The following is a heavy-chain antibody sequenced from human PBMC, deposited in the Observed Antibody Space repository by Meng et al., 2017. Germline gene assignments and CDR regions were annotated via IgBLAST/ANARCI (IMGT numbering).Heavy chain of an antibody. CDR2: INHSGST. J-gene: IGHJ4*02. Sequence: GQLRQWGPGLLKPPETLSLTCAVYGGSFSGYYWSWIRQPPGKGLEWIGEINHSGSTNYNPSLKSRVTISVDTSKNQFSLKLSSVTAADTAVYYCARVPTYYYDSSGYYLFDYWGQGTLVTVSS. D-gene: IGHD3-22*01. CDR1: GGSFSGYY. V-gene: IGHV4-34*01. CDR3: ARVPTYYYDSSGYYLFDY.